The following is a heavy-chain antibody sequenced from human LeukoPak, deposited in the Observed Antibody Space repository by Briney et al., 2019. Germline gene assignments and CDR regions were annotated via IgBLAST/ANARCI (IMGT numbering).Heavy chain of an antibody. CDR1: GGSISSSSYF. J-gene: IGHJ4*02. CDR3: ASLVPPYGSGSAHPHHFDS. V-gene: IGHV4-39*01. D-gene: IGHD3-10*01. Sequence: SETLSLTCTVSGGSISSSSYFWGWIRQPPGKGLEWIVNIYYSGSTYYNPSLKSRVTISVDTSKNQFSLDLRFVTAAHTAVYYCASLVPPYGSGSAHPHHFDSWGQGTMVIVSS. CDR2: IYYSGST.